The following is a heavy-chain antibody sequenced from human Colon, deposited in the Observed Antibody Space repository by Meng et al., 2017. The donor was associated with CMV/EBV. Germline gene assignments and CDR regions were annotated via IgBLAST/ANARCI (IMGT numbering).Heavy chain of an antibody. V-gene: IGHV3-23*01. CDR1: GGSISNYY. CDR2: ISGNGNKF. CDR3: AKEYEFEDSSDHFDH. Sequence: ETLSLTCTVSGGSISNYYWNWIRQPPGKGLEWVADISGNGNKFHFADFVKGRFSISRDNSKNVLYLQMNSLRADDTAVYYCAKEYEFEDSSDHFDHWGQGTLVTVSS. D-gene: IGHD3-22*01. J-gene: IGHJ4*02.